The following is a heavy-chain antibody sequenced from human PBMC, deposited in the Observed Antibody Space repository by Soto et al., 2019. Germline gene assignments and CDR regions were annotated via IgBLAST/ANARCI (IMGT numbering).Heavy chain of an antibody. Sequence: GGSLRLSCTASGFAFGDFYMSWIRQAPGKGLEWISYISGGGTTVFYADSVKGRFTISRDNAQKSLYLQMDSLTSEDTAIYYCARDREPSVYHGMAVWGQGTTVTVSS. CDR3: ARDREPSVYHGMAV. CDR2: ISGGGTTV. CDR1: GFAFGDFY. V-gene: IGHV3-11*01. J-gene: IGHJ6*02.